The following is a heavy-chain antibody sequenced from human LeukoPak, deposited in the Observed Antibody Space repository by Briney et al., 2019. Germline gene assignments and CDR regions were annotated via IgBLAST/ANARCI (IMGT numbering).Heavy chain of an antibody. D-gene: IGHD4-17*01. CDR2: IYYSGST. Sequence: SETLSLTCTVSGGSISSSSYYWGWIRQPPGKGLEWIGSIYYSGSTYYNPSLKSRVTISVDTSKNQFSLKLSSVTAADTAVYYCARVDPLHGDVDYWGQGTLVTVSS. CDR1: GGSISSSSYY. CDR3: ARVDPLHGDVDY. J-gene: IGHJ4*02. V-gene: IGHV4-39*07.